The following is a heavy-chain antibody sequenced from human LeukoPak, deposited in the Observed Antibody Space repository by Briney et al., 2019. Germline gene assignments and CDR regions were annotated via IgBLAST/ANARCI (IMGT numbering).Heavy chain of an antibody. Sequence: GGSLRLSCATSGFTLRYYQMNWVRQAPGKGLEWVSYINVVNGAIYHADSVKGRFTISRDTSTNTLYLQMNSLRVDDTAVYYCARDNYCSSTDCYNFDYWGQGTLVTVSS. D-gene: IGHD2-2*02. V-gene: IGHV3-48*01. CDR3: ARDNYCSSTDCYNFDY. CDR1: GFTLRYYQ. CDR2: INVVNGAI. J-gene: IGHJ4*02.